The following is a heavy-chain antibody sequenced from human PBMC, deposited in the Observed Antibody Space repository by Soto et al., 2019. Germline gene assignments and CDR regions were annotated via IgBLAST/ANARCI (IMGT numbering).Heavy chain of an antibody. Sequence: PSETLSLTCTVSGGSISSGGYYWSWIRQHPGKGLEWIGYIYYSGSTYYNPSLKSRVTISVDTSKNQFSLKLSSVTAADTAVYYCARGAVKYYYGVDVWGQGTTVTVSS. V-gene: IGHV4-31*03. J-gene: IGHJ6*02. CDR3: ARGAVKYYYGVDV. CDR1: GGSISSGGYY. CDR2: IYYSGST. D-gene: IGHD4-17*01.